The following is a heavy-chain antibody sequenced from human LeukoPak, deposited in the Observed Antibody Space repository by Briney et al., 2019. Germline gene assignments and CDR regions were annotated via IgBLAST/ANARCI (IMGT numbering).Heavy chain of an antibody. CDR3: ARVITFGGVTVFGYYFDS. CDR2: ISSSSSYI. J-gene: IGHJ4*02. V-gene: IGHV3-21*04. CDR1: GFTFSSYS. Sequence: GGSLRLSCAASGFTFSSYSMNWVRQAPGKGLEWVSFISSSSSYIDYADSVKGRFTISRDNAKNSLYLQMNSLRAEDTAVYYCARVITFGGVTVFGYYFDSWGQGTLVTVSS. D-gene: IGHD3-16*02.